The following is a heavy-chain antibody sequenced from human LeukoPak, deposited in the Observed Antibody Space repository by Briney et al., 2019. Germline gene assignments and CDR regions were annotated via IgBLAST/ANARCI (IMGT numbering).Heavy chain of an antibody. D-gene: IGHD1-26*01. J-gene: IGHJ4*02. CDR1: GGTINNYF. V-gene: IGHV4-59*01. CDR2: IYYSGTT. CDR3: ARAEYSGIYYNLDY. Sequence: SETLSPTCTVSGGTINNYFWSRIRQPPGKGLEWIGDIYYSGTTNYNPSLKSRVTISVDTSKNQFSLKLSSVTAADTAVYYCARAEYSGIYYNLDYWGQGTLVTVSS.